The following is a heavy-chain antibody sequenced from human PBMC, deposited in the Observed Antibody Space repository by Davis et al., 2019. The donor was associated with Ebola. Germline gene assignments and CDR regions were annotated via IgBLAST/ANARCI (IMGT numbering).Heavy chain of an antibody. CDR1: GSSLRTSGVV. Sequence: SGPTLVKPTQTLTLTCTFSGSSLRTSGVVVAWIRQPPGKALEWLALSYWDNDKRYSTSLKSRLTIMKDTSKNQVVLTMTNMDPVDTGTYYCVYSNGYYWGQGTLVTVSS. J-gene: IGHJ4*02. CDR3: VYSNGYY. D-gene: IGHD2-8*01. CDR2: SYWDNDK. V-gene: IGHV2-5*02.